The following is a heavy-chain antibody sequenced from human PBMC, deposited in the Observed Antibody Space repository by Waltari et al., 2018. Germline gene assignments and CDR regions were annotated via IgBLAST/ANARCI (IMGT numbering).Heavy chain of an antibody. CDR1: GGSISNYY. CDR3: ARQGHYDFWTGYYLFDY. D-gene: IGHD3-3*01. Sequence: QVQLQESGPGLVKPSETLSLTCTVSGGSISNYYWSWIRQSPGKGLECIGSCYYSGSTNYNPSLKSRVTLSVDTSKNHFSLKLSSVTAADTALYCCARQGHYDFWTGYYLFDYWGQGTLVTVSS. J-gene: IGHJ4*02. CDR2: CYYSGST. V-gene: IGHV4-59*08.